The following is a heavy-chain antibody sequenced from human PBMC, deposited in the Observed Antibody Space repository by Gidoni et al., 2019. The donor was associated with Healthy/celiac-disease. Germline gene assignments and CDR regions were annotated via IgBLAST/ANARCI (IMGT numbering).Heavy chain of an antibody. CDR1: GYTFTSYA. J-gene: IGHJ5*02. CDR3: AREREQLPNWFDP. V-gene: IGHV7-4-1*02. CDR2: INTNTGNP. Sequence: QVPLVQSVSALTKPAASVKVSCQASGYTFTSYAMNWVRQAPGQGLEWMGWINTNTGNPTYAQGFTGRFVFSLDTSVSTAYLQISSLKAEDTAVYYCAREREQLPNWFDPWGQGTLVTVSS. D-gene: IGHD6-6*01.